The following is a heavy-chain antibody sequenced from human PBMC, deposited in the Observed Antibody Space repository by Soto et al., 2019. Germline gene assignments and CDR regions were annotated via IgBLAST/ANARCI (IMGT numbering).Heavy chain of an antibody. V-gene: IGHV3-48*03. J-gene: IGHJ4*02. CDR2: ISSSGSTI. D-gene: IGHD6-13*01. CDR3: AREMSIAAATDY. Sequence: GGSLRLSCAASGFTFSSYEMNWVRQAPGKGLEWLSYISSSGSTIYYADSVKGRFTISRDNAKNSLYLQMNSLRAEDTAVYYCAREMSIAAATDYWGQGTLVTVSS. CDR1: GFTFSSYE.